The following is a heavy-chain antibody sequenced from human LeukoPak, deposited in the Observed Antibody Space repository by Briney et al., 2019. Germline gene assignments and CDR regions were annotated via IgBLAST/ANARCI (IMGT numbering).Heavy chain of an antibody. CDR2: IYYSGST. CDR3: ASCPPSYYYMDV. J-gene: IGHJ6*03. V-gene: IGHV4-59*01. CDR1: GGSFSGYY. Sequence: SETLSLTCAVYGGSFSGYYWSWIRQPPGKGLEGIGYIYYSGSTNYNPSLKSRVTISVDTSKNQFSLKLSSVTAADTAVYYCASCPPSYYYMDVWGKGTTVTVSS.